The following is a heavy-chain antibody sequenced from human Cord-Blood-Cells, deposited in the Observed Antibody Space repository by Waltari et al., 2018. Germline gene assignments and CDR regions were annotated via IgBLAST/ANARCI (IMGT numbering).Heavy chain of an antibody. V-gene: IGHV4-39*01. J-gene: IGHJ5*02. CDR1: GGSISSSSYY. D-gene: IGHD2-21*02. CDR2: IYYSGST. Sequence: QLQLQESGPGLVKPSETLSLTCTVSGGSISSSSYYWGLIRQPPGKGLEWIGSIYYSGSTYYNPSLKSRVTISVDTSKNQFSLKLSSVTAADTAVYYCAAFPHCGGDCYPNWFDPWGQGTLVTVSS. CDR3: AAFPHCGGDCYPNWFDP.